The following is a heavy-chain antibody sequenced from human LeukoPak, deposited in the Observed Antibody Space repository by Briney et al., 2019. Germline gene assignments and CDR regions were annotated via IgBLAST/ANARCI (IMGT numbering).Heavy chain of an antibody. CDR3: ASYSPMVRGVYNRRWFDP. Sequence: GRSLRLSCAASGFTFSSYGMHWVRQAPGKGLEGVAVISYDGSNKYYADSVKGRFTISRDNSKNTLYLQMNSLRSEDTAVYYCASYSPMVRGVYNRRWFDPWGQGTLVTVSS. J-gene: IGHJ5*02. V-gene: IGHV3-30*03. CDR2: ISYDGSNK. D-gene: IGHD3-10*01. CDR1: GFTFSSYG.